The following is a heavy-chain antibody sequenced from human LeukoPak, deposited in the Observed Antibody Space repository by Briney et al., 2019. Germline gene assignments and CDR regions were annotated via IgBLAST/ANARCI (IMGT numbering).Heavy chain of an antibody. V-gene: IGHV4-61*02. CDR3: ASGTFGGRDAFDI. CDR2: IYTSGST. D-gene: IGHD3-10*01. CDR1: GGSISSGSYY. J-gene: IGHJ3*02. Sequence: TLSLTCTVSGGSISSGSYYWSWIRQPAGKGLEWIGRIYTSGSTNYNPSLKSRVTISVDTSKSQFSLKLSSVTAADTAVYYCASGTFGGRDAFDIWGQGTMVTVSS.